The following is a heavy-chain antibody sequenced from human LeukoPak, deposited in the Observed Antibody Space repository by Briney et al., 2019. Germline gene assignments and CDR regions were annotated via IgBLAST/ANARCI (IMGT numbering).Heavy chain of an antibody. CDR2: ISGSGGST. CDR3: ANLRVRGAKDGVDY. Sequence: GGSLRLSCAASGLTFSSYAMSWVRQAPGKGLEWVSAISGSGGSTYYADSVKGRFTISRDNSKNTLYLQMNSLRAEDTAVYYCANLRVRGAKDGVDYWGQGTLVTVSS. CDR1: GLTFSSYA. V-gene: IGHV3-23*01. D-gene: IGHD3-10*01. J-gene: IGHJ4*02.